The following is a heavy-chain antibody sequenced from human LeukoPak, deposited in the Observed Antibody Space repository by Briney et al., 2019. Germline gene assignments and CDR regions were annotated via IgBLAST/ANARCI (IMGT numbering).Heavy chain of an antibody. V-gene: IGHV1-69*13. J-gene: IGHJ4*02. D-gene: IGHD5-24*01. Sequence: ASVKVSCKASGGTFSSYAISWVRQAPGQGLEWMGGIIPIFGTANYAQKFQGRVTITADESTSTAYMELSSLRSEDTAVYYCAREGDGYNYIDYWGQGTLVTVSS. CDR3: AREGDGYNYIDY. CDR2: IIPIFGTA. CDR1: GGTFSSYA.